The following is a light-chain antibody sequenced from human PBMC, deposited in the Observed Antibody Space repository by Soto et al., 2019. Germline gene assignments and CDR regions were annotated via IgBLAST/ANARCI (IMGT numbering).Light chain of an antibody. J-gene: IGKJ4*01. CDR3: QQYGSSFFT. CDR1: QSVTSGY. Sequence: EIVLTQSPGTLSLSPGERATLSCRASQSVTSGYLAWYQRKRGQSPRLLIYGASRRATGIPERFSGSGSGTDFTLTISRLEPEDFAEYFCQQYGSSFFTFGGGTTVEIK. V-gene: IGKV3-20*01. CDR2: GAS.